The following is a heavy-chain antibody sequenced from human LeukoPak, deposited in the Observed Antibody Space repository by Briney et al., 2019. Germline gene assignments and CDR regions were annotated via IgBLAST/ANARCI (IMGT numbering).Heavy chain of an antibody. V-gene: IGHV4-4*02. CDR2: IYYSGST. CDR3: AKSNGYGLVDI. CDR1: GGSISSNNW. D-gene: IGHD3-10*01. Sequence: PSETLSLTCAVSGGSISSNNWWSWVRQPPGKGLEWIGSIYYSGSTYYNPSLKSRVTISLDTSKNQFSLKLSSVTAADTAVYYCAKSNGYGLVDIWGQGTMVTVSS. J-gene: IGHJ3*02.